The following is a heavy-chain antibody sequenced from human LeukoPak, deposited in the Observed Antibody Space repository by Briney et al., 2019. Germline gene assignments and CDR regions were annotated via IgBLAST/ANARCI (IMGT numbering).Heavy chain of an antibody. D-gene: IGHD6-19*01. J-gene: IGHJ6*04. Sequence: GGSLRLSCAASGFTFSSYAMSWVRQAPGKGLEWVSAISGSGGSTYYADSVKGRFTISRDNSKNTLYLQMTSLRAEDTAVYYCAKDQAVAAPGDYYYYGMDVWGKGTTVTVSS. CDR2: ISGSGGST. CDR3: AKDQAVAAPGDYYYYGMDV. V-gene: IGHV3-23*01. CDR1: GFTFSSYA.